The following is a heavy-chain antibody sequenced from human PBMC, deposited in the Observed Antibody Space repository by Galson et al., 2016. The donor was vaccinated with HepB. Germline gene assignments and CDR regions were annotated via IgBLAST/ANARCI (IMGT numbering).Heavy chain of an antibody. CDR3: ATYNVSLGDYNAFAV. CDR2: ISTYNGNT. J-gene: IGHJ4*02. CDR1: GYHFLNYG. V-gene: IGHV1-18*01. D-gene: IGHD3-10*01. Sequence: SVKVSCQASGYHFLNYGISWVRQAPGQGLEWMGWISTYNGNTKSALKVQDRVTLTTDTSTGTGYMELRSLTSEDPAVYYCATYNVSLGDYNAFAVWGQGTLVTVSA.